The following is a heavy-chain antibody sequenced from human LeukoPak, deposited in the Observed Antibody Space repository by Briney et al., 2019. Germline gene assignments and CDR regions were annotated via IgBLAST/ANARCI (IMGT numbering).Heavy chain of an antibody. V-gene: IGHV3-48*04. CDR3: ARHRTASDY. CDR2: ISSSSSTI. Sequence: GGSLRLSCAASGFTFSTYSMNWVRQAPGKGLEWLSRISSSSSTIYYADSVKGRFTISRDNAKNSLYLQMNSLRAEDTAVYYCARHRTASDYWGQGTLVTVSS. J-gene: IGHJ4*02. D-gene: IGHD3-16*02. CDR1: GFTFSTYS.